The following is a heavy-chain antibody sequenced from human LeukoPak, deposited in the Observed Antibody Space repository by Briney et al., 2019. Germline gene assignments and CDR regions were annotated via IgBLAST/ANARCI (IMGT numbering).Heavy chain of an antibody. Sequence: SETLSLTCTVSGGSISIYYWSWIRQPPGKGLEWIGYIYYSGSTNYNPSLKSRVTISVDTSKNQFSLKLSSVTAADTAVYYCARARYYYYYYMDVWGKGTTVTVSS. CDR3: ARARYYYYYYMDV. CDR1: GGSISIYY. J-gene: IGHJ6*03. V-gene: IGHV4-59*01. D-gene: IGHD1-14*01. CDR2: IYYSGST.